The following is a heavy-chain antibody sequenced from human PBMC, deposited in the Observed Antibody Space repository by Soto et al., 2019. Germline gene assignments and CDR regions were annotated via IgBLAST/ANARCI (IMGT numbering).Heavy chain of an antibody. V-gene: IGHV4-59*01. Sequence: SETLSLTCTVSGGSTSSYYWSWIRQPPGKGLEWIGYIYYSGSTNYNPSLKSRVTISVDTSKNQFSLKLSSVTAADTAVYYCARVEGDSSSFYYGMDVWGQGTTVTVSS. D-gene: IGHD6-6*01. CDR1: GGSTSSYY. CDR3: ARVEGDSSSFYYGMDV. J-gene: IGHJ6*02. CDR2: IYYSGST.